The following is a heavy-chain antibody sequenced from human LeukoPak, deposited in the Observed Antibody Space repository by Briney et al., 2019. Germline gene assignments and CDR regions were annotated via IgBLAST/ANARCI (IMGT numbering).Heavy chain of an antibody. CDR2: ISGSGGST. CDR3: AKGEQQLVHWFDY. CDR1: GFTFSSYG. J-gene: IGHJ4*02. D-gene: IGHD6-13*01. Sequence: GGSLRLSCAASGFTFSSYGMRWVRQAPGKGLEWVAAISGSGGSTYYADSVKGRFTISRDNSKNTLYLQMNSLRAEDPAVYYCAKGEQQLVHWFDYWGQGTLVTVSS. V-gene: IGHV3-23*01.